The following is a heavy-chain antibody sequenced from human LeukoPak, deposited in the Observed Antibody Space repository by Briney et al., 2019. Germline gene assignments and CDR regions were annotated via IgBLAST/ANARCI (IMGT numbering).Heavy chain of an antibody. CDR3: AKGYCSSTSCYNDY. J-gene: IGHJ4*02. V-gene: IGHV3-9*01. CDR2: ISWNSGSI. D-gene: IGHD2-2*01. Sequence: GGSLRLSCAASGFTFDDYAMHWVRQAPGKGLEWVSGISWNSGSIGYADSVEGRFTISRYNAKNSLYLQMNSLRAEDTALYYCAKGYCSSTSCYNDYWGQGTLVTVSS. CDR1: GFTFDDYA.